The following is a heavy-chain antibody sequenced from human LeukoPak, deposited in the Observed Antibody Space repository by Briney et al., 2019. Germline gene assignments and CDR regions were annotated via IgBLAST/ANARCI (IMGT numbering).Heavy chain of an antibody. J-gene: IGHJ4*02. Sequence: GGSLRLSCAASGFTFSSYAMHWVRLAPGKGLERVAVISYDGSNKYYADSVKGRFTISRDNSKNTLYLQMNSLRAEDTAVYYCARDPPTSGYYFDYWGQGTLVTVSS. D-gene: IGHD2-15*01. CDR3: ARDPPTSGYYFDY. CDR1: GFTFSSYA. CDR2: ISYDGSNK. V-gene: IGHV3-30-3*01.